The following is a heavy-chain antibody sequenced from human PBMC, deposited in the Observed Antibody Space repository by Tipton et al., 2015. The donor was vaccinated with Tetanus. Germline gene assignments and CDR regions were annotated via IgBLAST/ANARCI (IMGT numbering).Heavy chain of an antibody. CDR1: GYTFTGYY. V-gene: IGHV1-2*02. D-gene: IGHD2-21*01. J-gene: IGHJ6*02. CDR2: IDPNSGGT. Sequence: QSPAEVKKPGASVKVSCKASGYTFTGYYIYWVRQAPGQGLEWMGWIDPNSGGTVYAQKFQGRVTMTRDTSISTAYMELSRLRSDDTAVYYCARDRGDYIYYGMDVWGPGTTVTVS. CDR3: ARDRGDYIYYGMDV.